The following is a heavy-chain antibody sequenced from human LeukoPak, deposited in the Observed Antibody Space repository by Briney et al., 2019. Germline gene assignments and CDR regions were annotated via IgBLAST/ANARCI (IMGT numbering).Heavy chain of an antibody. V-gene: IGHV1-2*02. CDR1: GYTFTAYY. Sequence: GASVQVSCKASGYTFTAYYIHWVRQAPGQGLEWMGWISPSTGGTNYAQKFQGRVTITRDTSISTAYLQWSSLKASDTAMYYCARTRKEGSDAFDIWGQGTMVTVSS. J-gene: IGHJ3*02. CDR3: ARTRKEGSDAFDI. D-gene: IGHD3-10*01. CDR2: ISPSTGGT.